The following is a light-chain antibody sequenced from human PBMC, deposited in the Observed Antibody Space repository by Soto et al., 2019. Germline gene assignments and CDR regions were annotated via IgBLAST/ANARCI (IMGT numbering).Light chain of an antibody. Sequence: DIQMTQSPSSLSASVGDRVTITCRASQSISSYLNWYQQKPGKAPKLLIYAASSLQSGVPSRLSGSRSGTDFTLPISSLQPEDFATYYCQQSYSTPPTFGQGTRLEIK. CDR2: AAS. V-gene: IGKV1-39*01. CDR1: QSISSY. CDR3: QQSYSTPPT. J-gene: IGKJ5*01.